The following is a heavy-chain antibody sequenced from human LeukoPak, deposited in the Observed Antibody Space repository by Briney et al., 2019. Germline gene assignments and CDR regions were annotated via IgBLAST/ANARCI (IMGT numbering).Heavy chain of an antibody. Sequence: SETLSLTCTVSGGSISSYYWSWIRQPPGKGLEWIGYIYYSGSIKYNPSLKSRVTISVDTSKNQSSLRLNSVTTADTAVYYCARAVDGYNSDYWGQGTLVTVSS. J-gene: IGHJ4*02. CDR1: GGSISSYY. D-gene: IGHD5-24*01. V-gene: IGHV4-59*01. CDR2: IYYSGSI. CDR3: ARAVDGYNSDY.